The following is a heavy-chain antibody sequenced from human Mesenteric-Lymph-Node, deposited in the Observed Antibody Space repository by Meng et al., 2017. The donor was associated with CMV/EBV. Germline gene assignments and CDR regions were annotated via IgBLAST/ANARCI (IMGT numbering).Heavy chain of an antibody. D-gene: IGHD3-10*01. J-gene: IGHJ4*02. V-gene: IGHV3-30*02. CDR1: GFTFSTYG. CDR3: AKTYSYGSGSYRAPLGY. CDR2: IRYDGSNK. Sequence: GESLKISCAASGFTFSTYGMHWVRQAPGKGLEWVAFIRYDGSNKYYEDSVKGRFTISRDNSKNTLYLQMNSLRAEDTAVYYCAKTYSYGSGSYRAPLGYWGQGTLVTVSS.